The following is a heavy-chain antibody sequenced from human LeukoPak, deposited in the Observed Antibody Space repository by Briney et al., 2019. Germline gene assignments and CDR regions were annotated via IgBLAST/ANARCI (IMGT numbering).Heavy chain of an antibody. Sequence: GGSLRLSCAASGFTFSSFGMHWVRQAPGKGLEWVAVIWSDGSNKGYADSVKGRFTISRDNSKNTLYLQMNSLRAEDTAVYYCARSNDYGDGAPDYWGQGTLVTVSS. CDR1: GFTFSSFG. V-gene: IGHV3-33*01. CDR2: IWSDGSNK. CDR3: ARSNDYGDGAPDY. J-gene: IGHJ4*02. D-gene: IGHD4-17*01.